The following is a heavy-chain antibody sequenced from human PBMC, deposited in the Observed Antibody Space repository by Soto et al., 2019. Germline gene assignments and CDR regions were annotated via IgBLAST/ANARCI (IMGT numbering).Heavy chain of an antibody. V-gene: IGHV1-69*06. CDR3: ARVGSRDAYNYVLDK. Sequence: QVQLVQSGPEVKKPGCSVKVSCTASGGIFSNFAVSWVRQAPGQGLEWMGGIIPILATPKYAQKFQGRVTIAAVKNIAYMELSSLTSEDTAVYYCARVGSRDAYNYVLDKWGQGTLVTVSS. CDR1: GGIFSNFA. CDR2: IIPILATP. J-gene: IGHJ4*02. D-gene: IGHD5-18*01.